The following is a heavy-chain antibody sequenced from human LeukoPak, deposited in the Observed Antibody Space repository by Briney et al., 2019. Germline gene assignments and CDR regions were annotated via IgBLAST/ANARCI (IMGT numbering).Heavy chain of an antibody. J-gene: IGHJ4*02. CDR3: ARAHSSSSLALNY. V-gene: IGHV3-21*01. CDR1: GFTFSGYT. Sequence: GGSLRLSCAASGFTFSGYTMNWVRQAPGKGLEWVSSISSSSSYIYYADSVKVRFTISRDNAKNSLYLQMNSLRAEDTAVYYCARAHSSSSLALNYWGQGTLVTVSS. CDR2: ISSSSSYI. D-gene: IGHD6-6*01.